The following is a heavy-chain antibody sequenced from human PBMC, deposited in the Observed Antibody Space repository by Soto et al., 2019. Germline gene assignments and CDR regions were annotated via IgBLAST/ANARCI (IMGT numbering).Heavy chain of an antibody. CDR2: IDPSDSYT. D-gene: IGHD2-21*02. CDR3: ASEYCGGDCYSAARYGMDV. V-gene: IGHV5-10-1*01. J-gene: IGHJ6*02. CDR1: GYSFSNYW. Sequence: GESLKISCKGSGYSFSNYWINWVRQMPGKGLEWMGRIDPSDSYTNYSPSFQGHVTISADKSISTAYLQWSSLKASDTAVYYCASEYCGGDCYSAARYGMDVWGQGTTVTVSS.